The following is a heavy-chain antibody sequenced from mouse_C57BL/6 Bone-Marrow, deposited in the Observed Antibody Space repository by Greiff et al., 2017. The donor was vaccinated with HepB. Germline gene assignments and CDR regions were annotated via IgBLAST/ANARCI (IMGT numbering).Heavy chain of an antibody. CDR3: ARDWYSGYAWFAY. CDR1: GFSLTSYG. J-gene: IGHJ3*01. V-gene: IGHV2-2*01. Sequence: VQGVESGPGLVQPSQSLSITCTVSGFSLTSYGVHWVRQSPGKGLEWLGVIWSGGSTDYNAAFISRLSISKDNSKSQVFFKMNSLQADDTAIYYCARDWYSGYAWFAYWGQGTLVTVSA. CDR2: IWSGGST. D-gene: IGHD1-1*01.